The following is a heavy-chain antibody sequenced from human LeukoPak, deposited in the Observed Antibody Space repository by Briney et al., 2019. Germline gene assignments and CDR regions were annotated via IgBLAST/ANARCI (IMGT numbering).Heavy chain of an antibody. Sequence: PSETLSLTCTVSGGSISSSSYYWGWIRQPPGKGLEWIGSIYYSGSTYYNPSLKSRVTISVDTSKNQFSLKLSSVTAADTAVYYCARGVYSYGSLDAFDIWGQGTMVTVSS. V-gene: IGHV4-39*01. J-gene: IGHJ3*02. D-gene: IGHD5-18*01. CDR3: ARGVYSYGSLDAFDI. CDR1: GGSISSSSYY. CDR2: IYYSGST.